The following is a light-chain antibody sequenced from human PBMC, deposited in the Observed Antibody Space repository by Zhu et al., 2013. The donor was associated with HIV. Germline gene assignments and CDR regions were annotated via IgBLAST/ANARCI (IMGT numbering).Light chain of an antibody. CDR1: QGIGNY. CDR2: AAS. J-gene: IGKJ1*01. Sequence: DIQMTQSPSSLSASVGDRVTITCRASQGIGNYLAWYQHKPGKVPKLLIYAASTLQSGVPSRFSGSGSGTQFTLTISSLQPEDFATYYCLQHNSYPRTFGQGTKVEIK. CDR3: LQHNSYPRT. V-gene: IGKV1-17*01.